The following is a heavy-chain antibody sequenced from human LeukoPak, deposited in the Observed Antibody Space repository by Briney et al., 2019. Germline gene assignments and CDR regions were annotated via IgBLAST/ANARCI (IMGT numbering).Heavy chain of an antibody. D-gene: IGHD1-1*01. CDR1: GYTFTNFW. Sequence: GESLKISCKGSGYTFTNFWIGWVRQMPGKGLEWMGIIYPGDSDTRYSPSFQGQVTISADKSISTAYLQWSSLKASDTAMYYCARRGTGRVHRLDPWGQGTLVTVSS. J-gene: IGHJ5*02. CDR3: ARRGTGRVHRLDP. V-gene: IGHV5-51*01. CDR2: IYPGDSDT.